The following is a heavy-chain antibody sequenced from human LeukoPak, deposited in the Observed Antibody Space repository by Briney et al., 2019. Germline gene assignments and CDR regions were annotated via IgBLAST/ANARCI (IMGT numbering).Heavy chain of an antibody. V-gene: IGHV3-21*01. D-gene: IGHD3-3*01. Sequence: PGGSLRLSCAASGFTFSSYSMNWVRQAPGKGLEWVSSISSSSSYIYYADSVKGRFTISRDNAKNSLYLQMNSLRAEDTAVYYCATRTAPSVRETITIFGVVTTYMDVWGKGTTVTVSS. CDR2: ISSSSSYI. CDR3: ATRTAPSVRETITIFGVVTTYMDV. CDR1: GFTFSSYS. J-gene: IGHJ6*03.